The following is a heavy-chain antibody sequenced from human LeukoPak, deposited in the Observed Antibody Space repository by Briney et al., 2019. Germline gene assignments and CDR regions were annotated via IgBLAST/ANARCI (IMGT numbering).Heavy chain of an antibody. CDR1: GFTFSDYY. J-gene: IGHJ3*02. CDR3: AREPLDEVGATSDALDI. Sequence: GGSLRLSCAASGFTFSDYYMSWIRQAPGKGLEWVSYISSSSSYTNYADSVKGRFTISRDNAKNSLYLQMNSLRAEDTAVYYCAREPLDEVGATSDALDIWGQGTMVTVSS. D-gene: IGHD1-26*01. V-gene: IGHV3-11*06. CDR2: ISSSSSYT.